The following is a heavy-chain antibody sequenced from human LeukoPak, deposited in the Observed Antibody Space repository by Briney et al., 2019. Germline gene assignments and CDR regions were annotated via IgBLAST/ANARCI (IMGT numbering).Heavy chain of an antibody. CDR1: GGTFGSCV. V-gene: IGHV1-69*01. Sequence: SVKVSRKASGGTFGSCVISWVRQAPGQGLEWMGGIIPIFGTAHYAQKFQGRLTITADESTSTVYMEMSSLRSEDTAMYYCAKEGDTALVTGYFDLWGRGTLVTVSS. D-gene: IGHD5-18*01. CDR2: IIPIFGTA. J-gene: IGHJ2*01. CDR3: AKEGDTALVTGYFDL.